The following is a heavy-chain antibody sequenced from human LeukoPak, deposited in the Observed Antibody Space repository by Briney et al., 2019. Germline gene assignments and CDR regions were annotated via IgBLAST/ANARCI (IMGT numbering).Heavy chain of an antibody. V-gene: IGHV3-53*01. CDR1: GFTVSSNY. D-gene: IGHD3-10*01. J-gene: IGHJ4*02. CDR3: ARDITSGSFPTFDY. Sequence: GGSLRLSCAASGFTVSSNYMSWVRQAPGKGLEWVSVIYSGGSTYYADSVKGRFTISRDNSKNTLYLQMNSLRAEDTAVYYCARDITSGSFPTFDYWGQGTLVTVSS. CDR2: IYSGGST.